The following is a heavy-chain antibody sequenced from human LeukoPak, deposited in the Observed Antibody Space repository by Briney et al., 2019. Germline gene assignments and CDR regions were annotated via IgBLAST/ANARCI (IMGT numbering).Heavy chain of an antibody. CDR3: ARDSPYPKYGSGYYFDY. J-gene: IGHJ4*02. Sequence: PGGSLRLSCAASGFTFSSYWMSWVRQAPGKGLEWVANIKQDGSEKYYVDSVKGRFTISRDNAKNSLYLQMNSLRAEDTAVYYCARDSPYPKYGSGYYFDYWGQGTLVTVSS. CDR1: GFTFSSYW. D-gene: IGHD3-10*01. CDR2: IKQDGSEK. V-gene: IGHV3-7*01.